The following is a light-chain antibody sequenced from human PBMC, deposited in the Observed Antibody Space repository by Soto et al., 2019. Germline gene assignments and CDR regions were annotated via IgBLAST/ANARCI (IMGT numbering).Light chain of an antibody. J-gene: IGLJ2*01. V-gene: IGLV2-14*01. CDR3: SSSTSSSTLVV. CDR1: SSDVGGYNY. CDR2: DVS. Sequence: QSVLTQPASVSGSPGQSITISCTGTSSDVGGYNYVSWYQRHPGKAPKLMIYDVSNRPSGVSNRFSGSKSGNTASLTISGLQAEDEADYYCSSSTSSSTLVVFGGGTKLSVL.